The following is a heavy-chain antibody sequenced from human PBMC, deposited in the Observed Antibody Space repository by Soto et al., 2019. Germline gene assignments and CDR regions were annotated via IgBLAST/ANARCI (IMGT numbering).Heavy chain of an antibody. V-gene: IGHV1-18*01. Sequence: ASVHVSCKTSCYTFTSYGISWVRQAPLQVLEWMGWISAYNGNTNYAQKLQGRVTMTTDTSTSTAYMELRSLRSDDTAVYYCARVSHYDFWSGYYYDFDYWGQGTLVTVSS. CDR3: ARVSHYDFWSGYYYDFDY. D-gene: IGHD3-3*01. J-gene: IGHJ4*02. CDR2: ISAYNGNT. CDR1: CYTFTSYG.